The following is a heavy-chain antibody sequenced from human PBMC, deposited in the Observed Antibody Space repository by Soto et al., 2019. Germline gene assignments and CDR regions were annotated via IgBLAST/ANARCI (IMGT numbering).Heavy chain of an antibody. Sequence: QVQLVQSGAEVKKPGSSVKVSCKASGGTFSIYTISWVRQAPGQGIEWMGGSANSAQKFQGRLTVTADESTSTVDLEVSSRTSEDTAVYYCAREGPPDIAWFDPWGQGTLV. CDR3: AREGPPDIAWFDP. D-gene: IGHD2-15*01. CDR1: GGTFSIYT. J-gene: IGHJ5*02. CDR2: SA. V-gene: IGHV1-69*01.